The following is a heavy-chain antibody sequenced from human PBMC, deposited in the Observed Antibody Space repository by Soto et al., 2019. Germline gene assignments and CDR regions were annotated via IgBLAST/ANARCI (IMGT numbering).Heavy chain of an antibody. CDR1: GYTFTDYD. CDR2: VSPDNGNA. D-gene: IGHD2-21*02. J-gene: IGHJ4*02. V-gene: IGHV1-8*01. CDR3: EVTTGY. Sequence: QLRLVQSRAGVKKPGASVKVSCKTSGYTFTDYDINWVRQAPGQGLEWMGWVSPDNGNAGYAQHFQGRVTLTSDTSISTAYMELSSLTSEDTAVYYCEVTTGYWGQGTMVTVSS.